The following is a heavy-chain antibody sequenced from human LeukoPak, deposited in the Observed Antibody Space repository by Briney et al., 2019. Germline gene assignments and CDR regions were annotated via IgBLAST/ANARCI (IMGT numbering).Heavy chain of an antibody. CDR2: INSDVSST. D-gene: IGHD5-12*01. Sequence: QPGGSLRLSCAASGFTFSSYWMHWVRHAPGKGLVWVSRINSDVSSTSYADSVKGRFTISRDNAKNSLYLQMNSLRAEDTAVYYCVRDALMGGGYFSLPYLDYWGQGTLVTVSS. V-gene: IGHV3-74*01. CDR1: GFTFSSYW. CDR3: VRDALMGGGYFSLPYLDY. J-gene: IGHJ4*02.